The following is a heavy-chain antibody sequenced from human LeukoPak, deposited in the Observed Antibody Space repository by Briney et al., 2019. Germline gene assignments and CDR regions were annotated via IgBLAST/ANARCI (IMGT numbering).Heavy chain of an antibody. CDR1: GFTFSSYW. Sequence: GGPLRLSCAASGFTFSSYWMHWVRQAPGKGLVWVSRINSDGSSTSYADSVKGRFTISRDNAKNTLYLQMNSLRAEDTAVYYCAREYFDSSGYYDAFDIWGQGTKVTVSS. J-gene: IGHJ3*02. CDR2: INSDGSST. D-gene: IGHD3-22*01. V-gene: IGHV3-74*01. CDR3: AREYFDSSGYYDAFDI.